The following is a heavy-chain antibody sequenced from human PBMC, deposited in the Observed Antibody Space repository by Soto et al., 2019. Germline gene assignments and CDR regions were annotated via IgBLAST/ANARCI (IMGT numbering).Heavy chain of an antibody. Sequence: SETLSLTCAVYGGSFSGYYWSWIRQPPGKGLEWIGEINHSGSTNYNPSLKSRVTISVDTSKNQSSLKLSSVTAADTAVYYCARSSYGGYSYGQLDYWGQGTLVTVSS. CDR2: INHSGST. J-gene: IGHJ4*02. CDR3: ARSSYGGYSYGQLDY. D-gene: IGHD5-18*01. V-gene: IGHV4-34*01. CDR1: GGSFSGYY.